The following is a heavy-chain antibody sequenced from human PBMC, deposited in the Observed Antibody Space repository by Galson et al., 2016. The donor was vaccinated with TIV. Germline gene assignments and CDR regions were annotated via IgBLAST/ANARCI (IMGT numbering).Heavy chain of an antibody. J-gene: IGHJ4*02. CDR2: INHDGSQK. Sequence: SCKASGYRFTGYYLHWVRQAPGKGLEWVANINHDGSQKYYVDSVKGRFTISRDNAKNSLYLQMSGLRPEDTAFYYCARAVCALAALWGQGTLVTVSS. CDR1: GYRFTGYY. V-gene: IGHV3-7*03. CDR3: ARAVCALAAL. D-gene: IGHD6-13*01.